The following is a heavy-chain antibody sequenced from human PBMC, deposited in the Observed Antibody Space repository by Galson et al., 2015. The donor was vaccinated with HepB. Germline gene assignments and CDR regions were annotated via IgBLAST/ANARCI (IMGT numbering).Heavy chain of an antibody. CDR3: AKRGYGSGRSYWFDP. V-gene: IGHV3-23*01. CDR2: ISGSGGST. Sequence: SLRLSCAASGFTFSSYAMSWVRQAPGKGLEWVSAISGSGGSTYYADSVKGRFTISRYNSKNTLYLQMNSLRAEDTAVYYCAKRGYGSGRSYWFDPWGQGTLVTVSS. CDR1: GFTFSSYA. J-gene: IGHJ5*02. D-gene: IGHD3-10*01.